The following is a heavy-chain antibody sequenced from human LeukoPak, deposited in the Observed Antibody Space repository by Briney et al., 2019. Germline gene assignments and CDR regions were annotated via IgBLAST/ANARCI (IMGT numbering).Heavy chain of an antibody. Sequence: PGGSLRLSCAASGFTFSSYCMSWVRQAPGKGLGWVANIKQDGSEKYYVDSVKGRFTISRDNAKNSLYLQMNSLRAEDTAVYYCARADCTNGVCYPYQFDYWGQGTLVTVSS. CDR3: ARADCTNGVCYPYQFDY. CDR1: GFTFSSYC. J-gene: IGHJ4*02. V-gene: IGHV3-7*01. CDR2: IKQDGSEK. D-gene: IGHD2-8*01.